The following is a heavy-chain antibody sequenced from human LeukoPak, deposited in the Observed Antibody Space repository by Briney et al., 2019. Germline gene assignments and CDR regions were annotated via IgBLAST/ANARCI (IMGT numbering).Heavy chain of an antibody. CDR3: ARILYYYDSSGYSYYFDY. D-gene: IGHD3-22*01. V-gene: IGHV4-59*01. CDR2: IYYSGST. Sequence: SETLSLTCTVSGGSISSYYWSWFRQPPGKVLEWIGYIYYSGSTNYNPSLKSRVTISVDTSKNQFSLKLSSVTAADTAVYYCARILYYYDSSGYSYYFDYWGQGTLVTVSS. J-gene: IGHJ4*02. CDR1: GGSISSYY.